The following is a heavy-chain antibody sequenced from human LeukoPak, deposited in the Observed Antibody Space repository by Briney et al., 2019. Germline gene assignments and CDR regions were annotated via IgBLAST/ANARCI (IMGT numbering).Heavy chain of an antibody. CDR2: INPSGGST. CDR3: ARIQSRIIAARPGNPAFDY. Sequence: ASVKVSCKASGYTFTKYYMRWVRQAPGQGLEWMGIINPSGGSTSYAQKFQGRVTMTRGTSTSTVYMELSSLRSEDTAVYYCARIQSRIIAARPGNPAFDYWGRGTLVTVSS. CDR1: GYTFTKYY. V-gene: IGHV1-46*01. J-gene: IGHJ4*02. D-gene: IGHD6-6*01.